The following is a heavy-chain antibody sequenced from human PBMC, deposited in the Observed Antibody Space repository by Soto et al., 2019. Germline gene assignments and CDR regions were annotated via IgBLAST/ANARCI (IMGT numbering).Heavy chain of an antibody. CDR3: ARESGDWPLNWFDP. Sequence: LRLSWAASGFNFSNHWMHWVRQRPAEGLVWVSRITSDGKSKAYAESVKGRFAISRDNAKNTLYLQMNGLTAEDTAVYYCARESGDWPLNWFDPWGQGTLVTVSS. D-gene: IGHD2-21*02. CDR2: ITSDGKSK. J-gene: IGHJ5*02. V-gene: IGHV3-74*01. CDR1: GFNFSNHW.